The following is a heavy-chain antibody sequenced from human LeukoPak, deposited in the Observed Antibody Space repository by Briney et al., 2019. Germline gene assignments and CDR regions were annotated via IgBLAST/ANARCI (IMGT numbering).Heavy chain of an antibody. CDR1: GYTFRKYG. V-gene: IGHV1-18*01. Sequence: ASVKVSCKTSGYTFRKYGIAWVRQAPGQGLEGMGWISAYNWNTNYEPNLQGRVTMNTDTSTVTDYIELKGLRTDDTAVYYCAREGARYDGGDYYLSWFGPWGPGTLVTVSS. CDR3: AREGARYDGGDYYLSWFGP. CDR2: ISAYNWNT. J-gene: IGHJ5*02. D-gene: IGHD3-22*01.